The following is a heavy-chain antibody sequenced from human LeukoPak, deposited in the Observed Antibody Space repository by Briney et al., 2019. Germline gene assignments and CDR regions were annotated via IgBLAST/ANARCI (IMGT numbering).Heavy chain of an antibody. CDR1: GGSISSSSYY. Sequence: SETLSLNCTVSGGSISSSSYYWGWIRQPPGKGLEWIGSIYYSGSTYYNPSLKSRVTISVDTSKNQFPLKLSSVTAADTAVYYCARQDTTSRYYYDSSGYYSYWGQGTLVTVSS. J-gene: IGHJ4*02. D-gene: IGHD3-22*01. CDR3: ARQDTTSRYYYDSSGYYSY. CDR2: IYYSGST. V-gene: IGHV4-39*01.